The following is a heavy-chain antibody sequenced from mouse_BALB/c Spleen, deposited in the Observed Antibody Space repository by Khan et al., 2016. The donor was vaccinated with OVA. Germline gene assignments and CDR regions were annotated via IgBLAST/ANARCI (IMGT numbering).Heavy chain of an antibody. D-gene: IGHD1-1*01. V-gene: IGHV3-2*02. CDR1: GYSITSGYA. Sequence: EVQLQESGPGLVKPSQSLSLTCTVTGYSITSGYAWNWIRQFPENKLEWMGYINYSGVTSYTPSLKSRISITRDTSKNQFFLQLNSVTTEDTATYYCARGNYYGYYFDYWGQGTTLTVSS. CDR2: INYSGVT. J-gene: IGHJ2*01. CDR3: ARGNYYGYYFDY.